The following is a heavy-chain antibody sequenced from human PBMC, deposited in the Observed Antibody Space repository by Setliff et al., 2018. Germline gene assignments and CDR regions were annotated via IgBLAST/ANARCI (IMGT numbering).Heavy chain of an antibody. V-gene: IGHV3-21*01. D-gene: IGHD3-10*01. CDR3: ARDITLTTIREGGMDV. CDR1: GFSLNSFR. J-gene: IGHJ6*03. Sequence: GESLKISCAASGFSLNSFRMTWIRQPPGKGLEWVSSISSTGDDIYYADPVKGRFTISRDNAENSLYLETNSLRVEDTAVYYCARDITLTTIREGGMDVWGKGTTVTVSS. CDR2: ISSTGDDI.